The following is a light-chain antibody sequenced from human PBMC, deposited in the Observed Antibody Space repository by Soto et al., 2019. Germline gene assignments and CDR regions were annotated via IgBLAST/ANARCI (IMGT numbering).Light chain of an antibody. J-gene: IGLJ2*01. Sequence: QSALTQPASGSGSPGQSITISCTGTSSEVGGYNYVSWYQQHPAKAPKLMIYDVNTRPSGVSNRFSGSKSGNTASLTISGLQAEDEADYYCSSYTSSISFGGGTQLTVL. CDR2: DVN. CDR1: SSEVGGYNY. CDR3: SSYTSSIS. V-gene: IGLV2-14*01.